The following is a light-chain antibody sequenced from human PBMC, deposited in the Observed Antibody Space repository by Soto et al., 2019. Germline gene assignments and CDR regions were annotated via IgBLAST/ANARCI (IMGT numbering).Light chain of an antibody. V-gene: IGKV1-5*03. Sequence: DIQMTQSPSTLSASVGDRVTITCRASQSISSWLAWYQQKPGKAPKLLIYKASSLESGVPSRFSGSGSGTEFTLTISSLQPDDFANYYCQQYNSLDTFGQGTKLEIK. CDR2: KAS. CDR1: QSISSW. J-gene: IGKJ2*01. CDR3: QQYNSLDT.